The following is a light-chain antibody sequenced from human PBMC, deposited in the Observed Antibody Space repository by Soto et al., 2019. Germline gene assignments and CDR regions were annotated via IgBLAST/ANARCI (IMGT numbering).Light chain of an antibody. CDR1: ALAKQY. CDR2: KDR. Sequence: SSELTQSPSVSVSLGQTATITCSGEALAKQYGYWYQQKPGHAPVLVINKDRERPSGIPARFSGSSSGTTITLTISGVQAEDEADYYCQSADITGPYVFGIGTKLTVL. CDR3: QSADITGPYV. V-gene: IGLV3-25*03. J-gene: IGLJ1*01.